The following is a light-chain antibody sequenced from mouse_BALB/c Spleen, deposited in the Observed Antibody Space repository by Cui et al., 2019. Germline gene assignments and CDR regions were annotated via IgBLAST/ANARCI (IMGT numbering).Light chain of an antibody. CDR3: QHFWGTPFT. CDR1: ENIYSN. J-gene: IGKJ4*01. Sequence: DIQLTQSPASLSVSVGETVTITRRASENIYSNLAWYQQKQGKSPQLLVYAATNLADGVPSRFSGSGSGTQYSLKINSLQSEDFGSYYCQHFWGTPFTFGSGTKLEIK. CDR2: AAT. V-gene: IGKV12-46*01.